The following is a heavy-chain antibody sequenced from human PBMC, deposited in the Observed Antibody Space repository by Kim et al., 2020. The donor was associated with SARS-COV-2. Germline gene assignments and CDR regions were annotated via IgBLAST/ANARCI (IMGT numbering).Heavy chain of an antibody. Sequence: SETLSLTCAVYGGSFSGYYWSWIRQPPGKGLEWIGEINHSGSTNYNPSLKSRVTISVDTSKNQFSLKLSSVTAADTAVYYCARGPGYGDYVVGYFQHWGQCSLVTVSS. J-gene: IGHJ1*01. CDR3: ARGPGYGDYVVGYFQH. CDR2: INHSGST. CDR1: GGSFSGYY. V-gene: IGHV4-34*01. D-gene: IGHD4-17*01.